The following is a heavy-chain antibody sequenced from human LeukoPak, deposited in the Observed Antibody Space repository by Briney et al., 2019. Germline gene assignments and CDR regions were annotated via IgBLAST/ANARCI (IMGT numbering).Heavy chain of an antibody. CDR1: GGSISSGGYY. V-gene: IGHV4-31*03. CDR3: ARHRVRSLRRVALYPAHGDYVWAAFDI. J-gene: IGHJ3*02. CDR2: IYYSGTT. Sequence: PSQTLSLTCTVSGGSISSGGYYWSWIRQHPGKGLEWIGYIYYSGTTTYNPSLKSRVTISVDTSKNQFSLKLSSVTAADTAVYYCARHRVRSLRRVALYPAHGDYVWAAFDIWGQGTMVTVSS. D-gene: IGHD4-17*01.